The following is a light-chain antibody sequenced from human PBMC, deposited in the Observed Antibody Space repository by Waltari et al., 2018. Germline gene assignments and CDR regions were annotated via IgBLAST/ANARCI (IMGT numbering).Light chain of an antibody. J-gene: IGLJ3*02. V-gene: IGLV3-1*01. Sequence: SSELTQPPSVSVSPGQTAYITCPGDILGRKYASWYQHKPGQSPLLVIYQDIYRPSGIHERFSGSKSGNTATLAISGTQAMDDADYYCQALGSNRWVFGGGTKLTVL. CDR1: ILGRKY. CDR2: QDI. CDR3: QALGSNRWV.